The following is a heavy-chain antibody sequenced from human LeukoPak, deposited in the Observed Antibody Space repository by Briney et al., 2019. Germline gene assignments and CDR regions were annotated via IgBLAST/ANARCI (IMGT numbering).Heavy chain of an antibody. CDR2: IYWNDDK. D-gene: IGHD6-13*01. CDR3: ARSGVAAAGQAFDI. CDR1: GFSLTTSGVG. Sequence: ESGPTLVNPTQTLTLTCTFSGFSLTTSGVGVGWIRQPPGKALEWLALIYWNDDKRYSPSLKSRLTISKDTSKNQVVLTMTNMDPMDTATCFCARSGVAAAGQAFDIWGQGTMVTVSS. J-gene: IGHJ3*02. V-gene: IGHV2-5*01.